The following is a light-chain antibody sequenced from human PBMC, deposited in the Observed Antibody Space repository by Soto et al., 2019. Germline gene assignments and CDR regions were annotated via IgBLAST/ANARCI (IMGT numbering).Light chain of an antibody. CDR2: EVS. Sequence: QSVLTQPPSASGSPGQSVTISCTGTSSDVGGYNYVSWYQQHPGEAPKLMIYEVSKRPSGVPDRFSGSKSGNTASLTVSGLQAEDEADFYCSSYAGGNTFVFGTGTKLTVL. CDR3: SSYAGGNTFV. CDR1: SSDVGGYNY. J-gene: IGLJ1*01. V-gene: IGLV2-8*01.